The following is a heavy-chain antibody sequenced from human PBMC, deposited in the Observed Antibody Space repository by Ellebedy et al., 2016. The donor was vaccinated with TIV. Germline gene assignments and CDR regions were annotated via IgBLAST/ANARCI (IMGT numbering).Heavy chain of an antibody. Sequence: GESLKISXAASGFTFSSYAMSWVRQAPGKGLEWVSAISGSGGSTYYADSVKGRFTISRDNSKNTLYLQMNSLRAEDTAVYYCAKDQRGAPQDDYWGQGTLVTVSP. CDR3: AKDQRGAPQDDY. J-gene: IGHJ4*02. V-gene: IGHV3-23*01. CDR2: ISGSGGST. D-gene: IGHD3-10*01. CDR1: GFTFSSYA.